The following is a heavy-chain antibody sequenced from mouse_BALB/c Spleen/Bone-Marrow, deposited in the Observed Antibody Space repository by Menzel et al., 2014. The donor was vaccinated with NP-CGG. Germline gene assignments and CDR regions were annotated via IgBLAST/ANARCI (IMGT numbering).Heavy chain of an antibody. CDR2: IDPANGNT. J-gene: IGHJ2*01. CDR1: GFTIKDTY. V-gene: IGHV14-3*02. D-gene: IGHD2-4*01. Sequence: EVQLQQSGAEVVKPGASVKLSCTASGFTIKDTYMHWVKQRHEQGLEWIGRIDPANGNTKYDPKFQGKTTITADTSSNTAYLQLSSLTSEDTAVYYGARYDYGVYFDYWGQGTTLTVSS. CDR3: ARYDYGVYFDY.